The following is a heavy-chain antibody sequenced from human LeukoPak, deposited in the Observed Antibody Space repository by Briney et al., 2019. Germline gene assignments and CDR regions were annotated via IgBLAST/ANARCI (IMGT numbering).Heavy chain of an antibody. CDR3: ASGKYRYGDNWFDP. CDR2: ISSSGSSI. Sequence: PGGSLRLSCAASGFTLSSYEMNWVRQAPGKGLEWASYISSSGSSIYYADSLKGRFTISRDSAKNSLYLEMNSLRAEDTAVYFCASGKYRYGDNWFDPWGQGTLVTVSS. CDR1: GFTLSSYE. D-gene: IGHD5-18*01. J-gene: IGHJ5*02. V-gene: IGHV3-48*03.